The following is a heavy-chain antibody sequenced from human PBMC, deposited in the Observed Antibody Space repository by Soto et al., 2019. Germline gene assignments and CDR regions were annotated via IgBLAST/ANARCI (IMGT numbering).Heavy chain of an antibody. J-gene: IGHJ4*02. D-gene: IGHD3-3*01. Sequence: QVPLVQSGAEVKQTGSSVKISCKTSGHPLSYRYLHWFRQAPGQAFEWMGRMRPLIGDTNNAQKVHDRLTLTRDRPMNTAYMELRSLTSDDTAIYYCAGEGSYVTLSGNSHIFDWGQGTLVSVSS. CDR2: MRPLIGDT. CDR3: AGEGSYVTLSGNSHIFD. CDR1: GHPLSYRY. V-gene: IGHV1-45*02.